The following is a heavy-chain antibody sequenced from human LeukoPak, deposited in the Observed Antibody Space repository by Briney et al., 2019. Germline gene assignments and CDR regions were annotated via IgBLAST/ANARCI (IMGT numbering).Heavy chain of an antibody. CDR2: MNPNSGNT. J-gene: IGHJ3*02. CDR1: GYTFTSYD. Sequence: ASVKVSCKASGYTFTSYDINWVRQATGQGLEWMGWMNPNSGNTGYAQKFQGRVTMTRNTSISTAYMELSSLRSEDTAVYYCASLRPPCDAFDIWGQGTMVTVSS. D-gene: IGHD6-6*01. V-gene: IGHV1-8*01. CDR3: ASLRPPCDAFDI.